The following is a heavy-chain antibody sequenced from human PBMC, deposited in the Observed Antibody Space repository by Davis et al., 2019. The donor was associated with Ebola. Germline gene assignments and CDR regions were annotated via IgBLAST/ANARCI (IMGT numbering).Heavy chain of an antibody. D-gene: IGHD3-10*01. CDR1: GFSFGDYG. CDR3: AKDGEGSYYDY. CDR2: IRSQPYGGTT. Sequence: GGSLRLSCIASGFSFGDYGMSWFRQAPGKGLEWVGFIRSQPYGGTTEYAASVKGRFTISRDNSKDITYLQMNSLRAEDTAVYYCAKDGEGSYYDYWGQGTLVTVSS. V-gene: IGHV3-49*03. J-gene: IGHJ4*02.